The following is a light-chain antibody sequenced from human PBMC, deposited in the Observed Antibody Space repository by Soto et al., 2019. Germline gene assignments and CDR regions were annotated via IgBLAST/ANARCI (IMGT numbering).Light chain of an antibody. CDR2: RNN. V-gene: IGLV1-44*01. CDR1: NSNIGSNI. Sequence: QSVLTQPPSASGTPGQRVTISCSGSNSNIGSNIVSWYQQLPGTAPKLLIYRNNQRPSGVPDRFSGSKSGTSASLAISGLQSEDEADYFCEAWDDSLNGFVAFGGGTKLTVL. J-gene: IGLJ2*01. CDR3: EAWDDSLNGFVA.